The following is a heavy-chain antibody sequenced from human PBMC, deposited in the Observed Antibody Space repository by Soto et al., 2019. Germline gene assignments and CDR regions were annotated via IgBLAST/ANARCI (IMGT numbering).Heavy chain of an antibody. V-gene: IGHV3-33*01. CDR2: IWYDGSNK. CDR3: ARGPIQAYCGRDCYVNCYFDL. D-gene: IGHD2-21*02. CDR1: GGACVGYG. J-gene: IGHJ2*01. Sequence: GLSLRLSWGAAGGACVGYGVHWVRQAPGKGLEWVAVIWYDGSNKYYADSVKGRFTISRDNSKNTLYLQMNSLRAEDTAVYYCARGPIQAYCGRDCYVNCYFDLSGRAPLVTVPS.